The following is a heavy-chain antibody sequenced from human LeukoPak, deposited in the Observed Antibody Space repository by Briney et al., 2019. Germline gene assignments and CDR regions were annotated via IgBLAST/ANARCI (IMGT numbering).Heavy chain of an antibody. J-gene: IGHJ4*02. CDR3: VRIGYSSNSLGIDY. V-gene: IGHV3-48*02. CDR2: ISSDSLIT. CDR1: GFSFASYG. D-gene: IGHD5-12*01. Sequence: GGSLRLSCSASGFSFASYGMTWVRQAPGKGLEWLSYISSDSLITEYADSVKGRFTISRDNAQRSLSLQMNSLRDEETAVYYCVRIGYSSNSLGIDYWGQGTLVTVSS.